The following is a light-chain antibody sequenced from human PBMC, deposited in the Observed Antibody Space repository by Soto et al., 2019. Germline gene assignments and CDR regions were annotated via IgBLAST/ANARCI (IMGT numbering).Light chain of an antibody. CDR1: QTISHY. CDR3: QQFNNYLLT. V-gene: IGKV1-17*01. Sequence: DIQMTQSPSSLSASVGDRVTITCRASQTISHYLNWYRQQPGKAPKLLIYAASNLQSGVPSRFSGSGSGTEFTLTISSLQPEDFATYYCQQFNNYLLTFGGGTKVEIK. CDR2: AAS. J-gene: IGKJ4*01.